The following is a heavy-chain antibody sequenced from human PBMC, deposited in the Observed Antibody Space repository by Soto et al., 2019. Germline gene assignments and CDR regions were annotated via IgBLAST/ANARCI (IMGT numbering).Heavy chain of an antibody. CDR1: GGSISSGVYY. Sequence: QVQLQESGPGLVKPSHTLSLTCTVSGGSISSGVYYWSWIRQHPGKALEWIGYIYYSGSTYYNPYLKSRVTISVDPSKTQFSLKLSSVTAADTAVYYCASGRRITMVRGVIIPNWFDPWGQGTLVTVSS. CDR2: IYYSGST. CDR3: ASGRRITMVRGVIIPNWFDP. D-gene: IGHD3-10*01. J-gene: IGHJ5*02. V-gene: IGHV4-31*03.